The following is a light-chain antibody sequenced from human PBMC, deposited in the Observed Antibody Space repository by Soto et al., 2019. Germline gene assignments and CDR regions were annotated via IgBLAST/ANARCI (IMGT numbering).Light chain of an antibody. CDR2: KVS. J-gene: IGKJ2*01. CDR1: QSLVHTPGNTY. V-gene: IGKV2-30*02. CDR3: MQGTHWPYT. Sequence: EAVLTQSPLSLPVTLGQPASISCRSSQSLVHTPGNTYVNWFQQRTGQSPRRLNYKVSNRDSGVPDRFSGSESGTDFTLKISRVEAEDVGLYYCMQGTHWPYTFGQGTKLEIK.